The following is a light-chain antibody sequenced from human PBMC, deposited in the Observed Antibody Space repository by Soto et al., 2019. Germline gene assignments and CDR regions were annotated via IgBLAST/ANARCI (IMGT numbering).Light chain of an antibody. J-gene: IGLJ2*01. CDR1: SSDVGSYNL. CDR3: CSYAGSSTHVV. Sequence: QSALTQPASVSGSPGQSITISCTGTSSDVGSYNLVSWYQQHPGKAPKLMIYEGSKRPSGVFNRFSGSKSGNTASLTISGLHADDEADYYCCSYAGSSTHVVFGGGTKLTVL. V-gene: IGLV2-23*01. CDR2: EGS.